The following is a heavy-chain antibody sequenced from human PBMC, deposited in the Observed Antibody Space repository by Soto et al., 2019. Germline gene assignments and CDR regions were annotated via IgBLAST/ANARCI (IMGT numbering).Heavy chain of an antibody. CDR1: GCPVRSNY. CDR3: ASLRQDSSGWYYFDY. Sequence: GGSLRLSCAASGCPVRSNYMSWVRQAPGKGLEWVSVIYSGGSKYYAGSVQGRFTISRDNSKNTLFLQMNSLRAEDTAVYYCASLRQDSSGWYYFDYWGHGALVTVSS. D-gene: IGHD6-19*01. CDR2: IYSGGSK. V-gene: IGHV3-66*02. J-gene: IGHJ4*01.